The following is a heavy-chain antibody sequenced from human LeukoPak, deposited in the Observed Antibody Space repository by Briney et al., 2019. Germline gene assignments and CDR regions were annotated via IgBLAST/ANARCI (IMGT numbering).Heavy chain of an antibody. Sequence: GGSLRLSCAASGFTFSSYGMHWVRQAPGKGLEWVAFIRYDGSNKYYADSVKGRFTISRDNSKNTLYLQMNSLRAEDTAVYYCARDLAYSYGARFDYWGQGTLVTVSS. J-gene: IGHJ4*02. CDR2: IRYDGSNK. CDR1: GFTFSSYG. CDR3: ARDLAYSYGARFDY. D-gene: IGHD5-18*01. V-gene: IGHV3-30*02.